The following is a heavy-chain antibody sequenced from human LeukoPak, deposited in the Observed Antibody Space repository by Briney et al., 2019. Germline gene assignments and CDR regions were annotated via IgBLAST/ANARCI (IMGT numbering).Heavy chain of an antibody. Sequence: SQTLSLTCTVSGGSISSGDYYWSWIRQPPGKGLEWIGYSYYSGSTYYNPSLKSRVTISVDTSKNQFSLKLSSVTAADTAVYYCARGYSYALRYFDYWGQGTLVTVSS. V-gene: IGHV4-30-4*08. CDR2: SYYSGST. CDR3: ARGYSYALRYFDY. CDR1: GGSISSGDYY. J-gene: IGHJ4*02. D-gene: IGHD5-18*01.